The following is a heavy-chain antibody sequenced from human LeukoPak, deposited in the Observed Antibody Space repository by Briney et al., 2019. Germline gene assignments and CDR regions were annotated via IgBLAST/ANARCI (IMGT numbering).Heavy chain of an antibody. CDR3: ARDGGYVIDY. V-gene: IGHV4-31*03. J-gene: IGHJ4*02. CDR2: TYYSGST. CDR1: GGSISSGGYY. D-gene: IGHD3-16*01. Sequence: SETLSLTCSGSGGSISSGGYYWSWIRQHPGKGLEWIGYTYYSGSTYYNPSLKSRVTISVDTSKNQFSLKLSSVTAADTAVYYCARDGGYVIDYWGQGTLVTVSS.